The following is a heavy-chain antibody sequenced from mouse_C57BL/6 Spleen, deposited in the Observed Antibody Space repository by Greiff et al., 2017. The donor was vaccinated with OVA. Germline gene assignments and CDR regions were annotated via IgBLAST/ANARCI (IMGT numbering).Heavy chain of an antibody. CDR3: ARTYYYGSSPHAMDY. Sequence: QVQLKQPGAELVRPGSSVKLSCKASGYTFTSYWMHWVKQRPIQGLEWIGNIDPSDSETHYNQKFKDKATLTVDKSSSTAYMQLSSLTSEDSAVYYCARTYYYGSSPHAMDYWGQGTSVTVSS. CDR2: IDPSDSET. CDR1: GYTFTSYW. J-gene: IGHJ4*01. V-gene: IGHV1-52*01. D-gene: IGHD1-1*01.